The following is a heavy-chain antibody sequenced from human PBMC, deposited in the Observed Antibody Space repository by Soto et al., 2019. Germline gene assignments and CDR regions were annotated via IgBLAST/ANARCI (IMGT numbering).Heavy chain of an antibody. CDR1: GGTFSSYA. D-gene: IGHD1-26*01. CDR3: ARSDGAESYSGSYTFDY. Sequence: QVQLVQSGAEVKKPGSSVKVSCKASGGTFSSYAISWVRQAPGQGLEWMGGIIPIFGTANYAQKIQGRVTITADESTSTAYMELSSLRSENTGVYYCARSDGAESYSGSYTFDYWGQGTLVTVSS. CDR2: IIPIFGTA. J-gene: IGHJ4*02. V-gene: IGHV1-69*01.